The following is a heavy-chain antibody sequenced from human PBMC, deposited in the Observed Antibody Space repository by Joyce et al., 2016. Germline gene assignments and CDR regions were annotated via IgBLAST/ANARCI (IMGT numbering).Heavy chain of an antibody. CDR2: IVGDGRT. Sequence: VELVESGGGFFQPGESLRLSCSASGISIMRSYMAWVRQAPGKGLEWVAIIVGDGRTYFGDSVKGRCSISRDKSKNTFSLQMKSLTVGDTGFYYCARVANVASAGYDYWGPGTLVTVSS. D-gene: IGHD6-13*01. V-gene: IGHV3-53*01. CDR1: GISIMRSY. J-gene: IGHJ4*02. CDR3: ARVANVASAGYDY.